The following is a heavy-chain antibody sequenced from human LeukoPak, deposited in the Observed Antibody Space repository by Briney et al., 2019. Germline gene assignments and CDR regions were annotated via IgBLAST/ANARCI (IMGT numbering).Heavy chain of an antibody. CDR2: ISAYNGNT. D-gene: IGHD3-22*01. V-gene: IGHV1-18*01. CDR3: ARDASYYDSSGRYYYYGMDV. Sequence: ASVKVSCKASGYTFTSYGISWVRQAPGQGLEWMGWISAYNGNTNYAQKLQGRVTMTTDTSTSTAYMELRSLRSDDTAVYYCARDASYYDSSGRYYYYGMDVWGQGTTVTVSS. J-gene: IGHJ6*02. CDR1: GYTFTSYG.